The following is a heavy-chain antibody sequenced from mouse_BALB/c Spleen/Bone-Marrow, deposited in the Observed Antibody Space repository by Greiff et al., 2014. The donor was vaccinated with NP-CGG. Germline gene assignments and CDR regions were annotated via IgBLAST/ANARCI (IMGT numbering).Heavy chain of an antibody. Sequence: QVQLQQSGAELVKPGASVKLSCKASGYTFTSYWMHWVKQRPGQGLEWIGEIFPSNGRTNYNEKFKSKATLTVDKSSNTAYMQLGSLTSEDSAVYYCARWLLQYFDVWGAGTTVTVSS. CDR1: GYTFTSYW. V-gene: IGHV1S81*02. CDR3: ARWLLQYFDV. CDR2: IFPSNGRT. J-gene: IGHJ1*01. D-gene: IGHD2-3*01.